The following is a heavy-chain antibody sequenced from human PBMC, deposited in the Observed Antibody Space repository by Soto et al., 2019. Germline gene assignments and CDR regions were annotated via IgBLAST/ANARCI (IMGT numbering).Heavy chain of an antibody. CDR2: ISAYNGNT. J-gene: IGHJ4*02. CDR3: ARDSPPVDY. CDR1: GYTFTTYG. Sequence: QVQLAQSGAEVKKPGASVKVSCKASGYTFTTYGISWVRQAPGQGLEWMGWISAYNGNTKYAQKLQGRVTMTTDTSTSTDYMELRSLTSDDTAVYYCARDSPPVDYWGQGTLVTVSS. V-gene: IGHV1-18*01.